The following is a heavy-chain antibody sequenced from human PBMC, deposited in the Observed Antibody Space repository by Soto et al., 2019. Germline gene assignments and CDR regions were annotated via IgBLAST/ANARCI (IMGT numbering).Heavy chain of an antibody. CDR1: VFTFSSYA. D-gene: IGHD2-2*01. V-gene: IGHV3-30-3*01. Sequence: GSLRLSCAASVFTFSSYAMHWVRQAPGKGLERVAVISYDGSNKYYADSVKGRFTISRDNSKNTLYLQMNSLRAEDTAVYYCARGSYGSSASRDAFDIWGQGTMVTVSS. J-gene: IGHJ3*02. CDR3: ARGSYGSSASRDAFDI. CDR2: ISYDGSNK.